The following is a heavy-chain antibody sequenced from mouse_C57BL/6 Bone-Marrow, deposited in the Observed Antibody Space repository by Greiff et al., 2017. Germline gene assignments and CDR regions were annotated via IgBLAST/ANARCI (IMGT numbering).Heavy chain of an antibody. Sequence: EVKLQQSGAELVRPGASVKLSCTASGFNIKDYYMHWVKQRPEQGLEWIGRIDPEDGDTEYAPKFQGKATMTADTSSNTAYLQLSSLTSEDTAVYYCTIRDYDVGYFDVWGTGTTVTVSS. CDR2: IDPEDGDT. D-gene: IGHD2-4*01. V-gene: IGHV14-1*01. CDR1: GFNIKDYY. J-gene: IGHJ1*03. CDR3: TIRDYDVGYFDV.